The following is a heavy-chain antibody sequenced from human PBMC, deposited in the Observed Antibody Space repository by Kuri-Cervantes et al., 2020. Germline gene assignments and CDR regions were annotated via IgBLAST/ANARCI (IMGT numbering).Heavy chain of an antibody. CDR2: IRSKAYGGTT. CDR1: GFTFSIYE. V-gene: IGHV3-49*04. J-gene: IGHJ4*02. D-gene: IGHD6-13*01. CDR3: TSFTPHAGY. Sequence: GGSLRLSCAASGFTFSIYEMNWVRRAPGKGLEWVGFIRSKAYGGTTEYAASVKGRFTISRDDSKCIAYLQMNSLNTEETAVYYCTSFTPHAGYWGQGTLVTVSS.